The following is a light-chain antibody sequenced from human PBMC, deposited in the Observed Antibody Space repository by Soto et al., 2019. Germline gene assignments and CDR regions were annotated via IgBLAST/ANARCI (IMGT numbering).Light chain of an antibody. CDR1: QSSRNW. CDR3: HQYNSYWT. J-gene: IGKJ1*01. Sequence: DIQMTQSPSTLSASAGERVIITSRARQSSRNWWAWYQQKPGKAPKRQIYKTSIVENGAPSRFSGSGSGTEFTLSISSLQPDDFATYYCHQYNSYWTFGQGTKVDI. CDR2: KTS. V-gene: IGKV1-5*03.